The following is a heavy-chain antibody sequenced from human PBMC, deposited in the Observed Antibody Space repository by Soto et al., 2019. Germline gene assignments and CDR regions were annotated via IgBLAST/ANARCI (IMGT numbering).Heavy chain of an antibody. CDR3: AKGDNLGPKTGYAFDP. D-gene: IGHD5-12*01. V-gene: IGHV6-1*01. Sequence: QTLSLTCAISGDSVSSNTASWNWIRQSPSRGLEWLGRTYFRSKWYNDYAVSVKSRIIINPDTSNNRFSLQLNSVTPEDTAVYFCAKGDNLGPKTGYAFDPWGQGIMVTVSS. CDR2: TYFRSKWYN. J-gene: IGHJ5*02. CDR1: GDSVSSNTAS.